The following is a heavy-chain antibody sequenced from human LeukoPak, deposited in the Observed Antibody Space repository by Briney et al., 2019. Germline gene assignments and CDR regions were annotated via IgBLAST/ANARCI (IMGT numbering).Heavy chain of an antibody. V-gene: IGHV3-23*01. J-gene: IGHJ4*02. CDR2: ISGSGGGT. CDR1: GFTFSNYV. CDR3: AVDTTGDY. Sequence: PGGSLRPSCAASGFTFSNYVMSWVRQAPGKGLEWVSAISGSGGGTYYADSVKGRFTISRDNSKNTLYLQMNSLRADDTAVYYCAVDTTGDYWGQGTLVTVSS. D-gene: IGHD4-17*01.